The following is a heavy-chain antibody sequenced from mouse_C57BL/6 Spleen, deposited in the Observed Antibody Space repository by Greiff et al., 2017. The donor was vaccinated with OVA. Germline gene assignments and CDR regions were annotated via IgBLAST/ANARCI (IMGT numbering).Heavy chain of an antibody. V-gene: IGHV1-75*01. D-gene: IGHD3-2*02. CDR1: GYTFTDYY. Sequence: QVQLKESGPELVKPGASVKISCKASGYTFTDYYINWVKQRPGQGLEWIGWIFPGSGSTYYNEKFKGKATLTVDKSSSTAYMLLSSLTSEDSAVYFCARLAQATSDWYFDVWGTGTTVTVSS. CDR3: ARLAQATSDWYFDV. CDR2: IFPGSGST. J-gene: IGHJ1*03.